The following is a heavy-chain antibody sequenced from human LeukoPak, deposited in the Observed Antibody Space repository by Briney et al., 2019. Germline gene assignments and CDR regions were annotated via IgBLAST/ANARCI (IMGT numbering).Heavy chain of an antibody. Sequence: SETLSLTCTVSGGSISSYYWNWIRQPPGKGLEWIGYIYYSGSTNYNPSLKSRVTISVDTSKNQFSLKLSSVTAADTAVYYCARHSIYGSGRDRYFDYWGQGTLVTVSS. V-gene: IGHV4-59*08. CDR2: IYYSGST. CDR3: ARHSIYGSGRDRYFDY. CDR1: GGSISSYY. J-gene: IGHJ4*02. D-gene: IGHD3-10*01.